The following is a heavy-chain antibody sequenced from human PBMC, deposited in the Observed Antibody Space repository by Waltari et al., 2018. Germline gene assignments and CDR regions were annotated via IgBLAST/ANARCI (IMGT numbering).Heavy chain of an antibody. CDR1: GFTFSSYS. CDR2: ISSSSSTI. J-gene: IGHJ3*02. Sequence: EVQLVESGGGLVQPGGSLRLSCAASGFTFSSYSMNWVRQAPGKGLEWVSYISSSSSTIYYADSVKGRFTISRDNAKNSLYLQMNSLRAEDTAVYYCASFLWLAGGDAFDIWGQGTMVTVSS. V-gene: IGHV3-48*04. D-gene: IGHD6-19*01. CDR3: ASFLWLAGGDAFDI.